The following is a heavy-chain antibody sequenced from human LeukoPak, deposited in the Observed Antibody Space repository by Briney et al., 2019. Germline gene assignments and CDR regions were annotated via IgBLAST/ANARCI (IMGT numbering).Heavy chain of an antibody. D-gene: IGHD2-15*01. CDR2: ISRSSSSI. Sequence: EGSLRLSCAASGFTFSTYSMIWVRQAPGKGLEWVSSISRSSSSISYADSVRGRFTISRDNAKNTLYLQMNSLRAEDTAVYYCARVLRYCSGGSCYGSDYWGQGTLVTVSS. V-gene: IGHV3-21*01. CDR3: ARVLRYCSGGSCYGSDY. J-gene: IGHJ4*02. CDR1: GFTFSTYS.